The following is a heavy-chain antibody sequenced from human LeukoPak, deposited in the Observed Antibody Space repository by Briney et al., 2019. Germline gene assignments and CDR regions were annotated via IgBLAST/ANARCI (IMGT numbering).Heavy chain of an antibody. D-gene: IGHD4-17*01. CDR2: ISSGSDYI. CDR3: AREGYGDYYFDF. V-gene: IGHV3-21*01. J-gene: IGHJ4*02. Sequence: GGALRLSCAASGFTFSSYSMNWVRQAPGKGLEWVSSISSGSDYIQYADSVKGRFTISRDNAKTSLYLQMNCLRAEDTAVYYCAREGYGDYYFDFWGRGTLVTVSS. CDR1: GFTFSSYS.